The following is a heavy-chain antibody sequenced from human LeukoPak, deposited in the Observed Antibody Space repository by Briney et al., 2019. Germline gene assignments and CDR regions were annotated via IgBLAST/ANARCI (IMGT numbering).Heavy chain of an antibody. V-gene: IGHV1-46*01. CDR2: ISPSGAST. CDR1: GYTFTDYY. J-gene: IGHJ3*02. Sequence: ASVKVSCKASGYTFTDYYVHGVRQAPGQGLEWMGIISPSGASTTYAQNFQGRVTMTRDMSTSTLYMELSSLKSEDTAVYYCARGSSRSPRDAFDIWGQGTMVTVSS. CDR3: ARGSSRSPRDAFDI.